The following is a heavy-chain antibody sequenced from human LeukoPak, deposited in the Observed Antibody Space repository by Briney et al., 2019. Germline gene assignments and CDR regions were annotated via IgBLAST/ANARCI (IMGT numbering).Heavy chain of an antibody. CDR2: INHSGST. CDR1: GGSFSGYY. CDR3: ARDLRDNL. J-gene: IGHJ5*02. Sequence: SETLSLTRAVYGGSFSGYYWSWTRHPPGKGLEWMGEINHSGSTNYNPSLKSRVTISVDTSKNQFSLKLSSVTAADTAVYYCARDLRDNLWGQGTLVTVFS. V-gene: IGHV4-34*01.